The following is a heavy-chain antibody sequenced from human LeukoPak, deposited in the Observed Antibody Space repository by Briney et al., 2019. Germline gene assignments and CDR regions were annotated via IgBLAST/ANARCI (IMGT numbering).Heavy chain of an antibody. V-gene: IGHV1-46*01. D-gene: IGHD3-16*01. CDR3: ARDNRGERTPGWGYGGFDI. CDR1: GYTFAKFY. J-gene: IGHJ3*02. Sequence: ASVKVSCKASGYTFAKFYIHWVRQAPGQGLEWMGIINPSGGTTRYAQKYQGRVSMTRDTPTSTVYMELSSLRSEDTAVYYCARDNRGERTPGWGYGGFDIWGQGTMVSVSS. CDR2: INPSGGTT.